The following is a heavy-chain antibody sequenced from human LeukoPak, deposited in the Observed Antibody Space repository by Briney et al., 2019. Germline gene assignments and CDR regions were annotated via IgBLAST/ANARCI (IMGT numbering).Heavy chain of an antibody. Sequence: GGSLRLSCAASGFTFSNYAMSWVRQAPGKGLEWVSTVSGSGGSTYYADSVKGRFTISRDNSKNTLYLQMNSLRAEDTAVYYCAKDTHITMVRAFDYWRQGTLVTVSS. V-gene: IGHV3-23*01. CDR1: GFTFSNYA. CDR2: VSGSGGST. CDR3: AKDTHITMVRAFDY. D-gene: IGHD3-10*01. J-gene: IGHJ4*02.